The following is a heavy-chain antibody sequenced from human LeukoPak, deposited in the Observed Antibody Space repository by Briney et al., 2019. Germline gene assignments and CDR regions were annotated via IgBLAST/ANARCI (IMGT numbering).Heavy chain of an antibody. V-gene: IGHV4-4*09. CDR3: ASLSRSGYSSLRWFDP. Sequence: PSETLSLTCTVSGGSISSYYWSWIRQPPGKGLEWIGYIYTSGSTNYNPSLKSRVTISVDTSKNQFSLKLSSVTAADAAVYYCASLSRSGYSSLRWFDPWGQGTLVTVSS. CDR1: GGSISSYY. CDR2: IYTSGST. D-gene: IGHD6-13*01. J-gene: IGHJ5*02.